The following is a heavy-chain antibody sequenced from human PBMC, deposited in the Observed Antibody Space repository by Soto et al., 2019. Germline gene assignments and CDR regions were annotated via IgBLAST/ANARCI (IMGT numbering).Heavy chain of an antibody. Sequence: ASVKVSCKASGYTFTGHVMQWVRQAPGQRLEWMGWINAGNGNTKYSQKFQGRVTITRDTSASTAYMELSSLRSEDTAVYYCARNKGGYIYYYYYYMDVWGKGTTVTVSS. D-gene: IGHD6-13*01. V-gene: IGHV1-3*01. CDR1: GYTFTGHV. CDR3: ARNKGGYIYYYYYYMDV. CDR2: INAGNGNT. J-gene: IGHJ6*03.